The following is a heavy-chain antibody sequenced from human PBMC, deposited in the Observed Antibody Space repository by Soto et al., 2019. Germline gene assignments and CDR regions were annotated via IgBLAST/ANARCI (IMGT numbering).Heavy chain of an antibody. Sequence: EVQLVESGGGLVKPGGSLRLSCAASGFTFSSYSMNWVRQAPGKGLEWVSSISSSSSYIYYADSVKGRFTISRDNAKNSLYLQMNSLRAEDTAVYYCARDCQTIVEYDAFDIWGQGTMVTVSS. J-gene: IGHJ3*02. CDR2: ISSSSSYI. D-gene: IGHD3-16*02. V-gene: IGHV3-21*01. CDR3: ARDCQTIVEYDAFDI. CDR1: GFTFSSYS.